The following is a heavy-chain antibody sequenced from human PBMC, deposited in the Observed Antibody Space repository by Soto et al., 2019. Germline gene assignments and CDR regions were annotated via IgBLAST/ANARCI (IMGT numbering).Heavy chain of an antibody. CDR3: AITGGSVLNDAFDI. D-gene: IGHD3-10*01. CDR1: GGSISSSSYY. V-gene: IGHV4-39*01. J-gene: IGHJ3*02. CDR2: IYYSGTT. Sequence: QLQLQESGPGLVKPSETLSLTCTVSGGSISSSSYYWGWIRQPPGKGLEWIGSIYYSGTTYYNPSLKSRVAISVDTSKNQFSLKLSSVTAADTAVYYCAITGGSVLNDAFDIWGQGTMVTVSS.